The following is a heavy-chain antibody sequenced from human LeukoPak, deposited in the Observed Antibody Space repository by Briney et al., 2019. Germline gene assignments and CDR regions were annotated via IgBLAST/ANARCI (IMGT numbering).Heavy chain of an antibody. D-gene: IGHD2-2*01. V-gene: IGHV4-34*01. CDR1: GFSFSDYS. CDR3: ARGGRYCSSTSCPNWFDP. J-gene: IGHJ5*02. CDR2: INHSGST. Sequence: GSLRLSCAASGFSFSDYSMNWVRQAPGKGLEWIGEINHSGSTNYNPSLKSRVTISVDTSKNQFSLKLSSVTAADTAVYYCARGGRYCSSTSCPNWFDPWGQGTPVTVSS.